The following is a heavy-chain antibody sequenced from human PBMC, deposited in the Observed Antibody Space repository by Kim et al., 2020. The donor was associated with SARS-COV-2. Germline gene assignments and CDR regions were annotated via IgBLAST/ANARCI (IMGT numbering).Heavy chain of an antibody. V-gene: IGHV3-30*18. Sequence: GGSLRLSCAASGFTFSSYGMHWVRQAPGKGLEWVAVISYDGSNKYYADSVKGRFTISRDNSKNTLYLQMNSLRAEDTAVYYCAKDNPYSSGHSGWFDPWGQGTLVTVSS. CDR3: AKDNPYSSGHSGWFDP. CDR2: ISYDGSNK. J-gene: IGHJ5*02. D-gene: IGHD6-19*01. CDR1: GFTFSSYG.